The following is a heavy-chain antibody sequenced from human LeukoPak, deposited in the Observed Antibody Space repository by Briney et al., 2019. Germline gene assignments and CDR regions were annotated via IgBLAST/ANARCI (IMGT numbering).Heavy chain of an antibody. CDR1: GFTFSTYW. CDR2: IGTDGSST. J-gene: IGHJ5*02. V-gene: IGHV3-74*01. CDR3: ARGQATSNVLGP. Sequence: AGGSLRPSCAASGFTFSTYWMHWVRQAPGKGLVWVSRIGTDGSSTNYADSVKGRFTISRDNAKSTLYLQMNSLRAEDTAVYYCARGQATSNVLGPWGQGTLVTVSS. D-gene: IGHD5-24*01.